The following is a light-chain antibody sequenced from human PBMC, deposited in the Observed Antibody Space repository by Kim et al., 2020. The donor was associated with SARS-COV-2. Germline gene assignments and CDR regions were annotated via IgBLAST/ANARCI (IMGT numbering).Light chain of an antibody. Sequence: VSPGQTASITCSGDNLADKYVFWYLQRPGQSPILVIYEDNKRPSGIPERFSGSTSGDTATLTISGTQPMDEADYYCQAWDSSTAVFGGGTQLTVL. J-gene: IGLJ3*02. V-gene: IGLV3-1*01. CDR3: QAWDSSTAV. CDR1: NLADKY. CDR2: EDN.